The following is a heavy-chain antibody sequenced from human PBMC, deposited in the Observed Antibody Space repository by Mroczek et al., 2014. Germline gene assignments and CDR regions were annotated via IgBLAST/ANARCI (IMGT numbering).Heavy chain of an antibody. D-gene: IGHD6-6*01. Sequence: VQLQESAHGLVKPSQTLSLTCTVSGGSISSGSYYWSWIRQPAGKGLEWIGRIYTSGSTNYNPSLKSRVTISVDTSKNQFSLKLSSVTAADTAVYYCARDSYGSSPYYYYYMDVWGKGTTVTVSS. CDR2: IYTSGST. CDR1: GGSISSGSYY. V-gene: IGHV4-61*02. CDR3: ARDSYGSSPYYYYYMDV. J-gene: IGHJ6*03.